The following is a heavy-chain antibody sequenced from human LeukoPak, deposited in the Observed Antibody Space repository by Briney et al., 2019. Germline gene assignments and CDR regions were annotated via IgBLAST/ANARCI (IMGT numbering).Heavy chain of an antibody. J-gene: IGHJ4*02. Sequence: ASVKVSCKASGYTFTSYDINWVRQATGQGLEWMGWMNPNSGNTGYAQKFQARVTMTRDTSISTAYKELSSLRSEDTAVYYCARVKLGIEDSWGQGTLVTVSS. V-gene: IGHV1-8*01. CDR2: MNPNSGNT. D-gene: IGHD7-27*01. CDR1: GYTFTSYD. CDR3: ARVKLGIEDS.